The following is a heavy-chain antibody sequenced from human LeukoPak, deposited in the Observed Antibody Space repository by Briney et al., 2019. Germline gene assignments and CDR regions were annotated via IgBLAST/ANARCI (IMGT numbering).Heavy chain of an antibody. D-gene: IGHD3-10*01. CDR2: INPNSGGT. Sequence: ASVKVSCKASGYTFTGYYMHRVRQAPGQGLEWMGWINPNSGGTNYAQKFQGRVTMTRDTSISTAYMELSRLRSDDTAVYYCARALYYYGSGSYSRHYYYYGMDVWGQGTTVTVSS. CDR1: GYTFTGYY. V-gene: IGHV1-2*02. J-gene: IGHJ6*02. CDR3: ARALYYYGSGSYSRHYYYYGMDV.